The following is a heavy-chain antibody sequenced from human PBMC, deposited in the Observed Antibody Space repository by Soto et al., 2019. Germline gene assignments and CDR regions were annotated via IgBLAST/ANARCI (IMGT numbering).Heavy chain of an antibody. CDR3: ARDHRAPMGGGGSGSYHTSYGMDV. CDR1: GGTFSSYS. Sequence: ASVKVSCKASGGTFSSYSISWVRQAPGQGLEWMGGIIPIFGTANYAQKFQGRVTITADESTSTAYMELSSLRSEDTAVYYCARDHRAPMGGGGSGSYHTSYGMDVWGQGTTVTVSS. D-gene: IGHD3-10*01. CDR2: IIPIFGTA. V-gene: IGHV1-69*13. J-gene: IGHJ6*02.